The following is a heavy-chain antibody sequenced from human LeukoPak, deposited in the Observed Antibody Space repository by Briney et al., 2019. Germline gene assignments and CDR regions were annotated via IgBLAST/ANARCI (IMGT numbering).Heavy chain of an antibody. CDR1: GFTSSGYG. CDR2: ISGSGGST. Sequence: GGSLRLSCAASGFTSSGYGMHWVRQAPGKGLEWVSAISGSGGSTYYADSVKGRFTISRDNSKNTLYLQMNSLRAEDTAVYYCAITPRARWYFDLWGRGTLVTVSS. CDR3: AITPRARWYFDL. J-gene: IGHJ2*01. V-gene: IGHV3-23*01.